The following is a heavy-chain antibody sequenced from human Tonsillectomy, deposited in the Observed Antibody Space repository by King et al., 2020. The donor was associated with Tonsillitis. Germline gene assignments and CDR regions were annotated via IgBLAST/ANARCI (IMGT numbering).Heavy chain of an antibody. CDR3: ARWVLVSGYYSIDY. J-gene: IGHJ4*02. CDR1: GFTFSSYC. V-gene: IGHV3-7*01. CDR2: IKQDGSEK. D-gene: IGHD1-26*01. Sequence: VQLVESGGGLVQPGGCLRLSCAASGFTFSSYCMSWVRQAPGKGLEWVANIKQDGSEKYYVDSVKGRFTISRDNAKNTLYLQMNSLRAEDTAVYFCARWVLVSGYYSIDYWGQGTLVTVSS.